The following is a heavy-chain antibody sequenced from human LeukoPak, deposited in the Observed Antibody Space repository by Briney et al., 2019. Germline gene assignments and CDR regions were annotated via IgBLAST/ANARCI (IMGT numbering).Heavy chain of an antibody. Sequence: SETLSLTCTVSGGSISSGGYYWSWIRQPPGKGLEWIGYIYYSGSTNYNPSLKSRVTISVDTSKNQFSLKLSSVTAADTAVYYCARGPRDSSGYYGYWGQGTLVTVSS. D-gene: IGHD3-22*01. J-gene: IGHJ4*02. CDR1: GGSISSGGYY. CDR2: IYYSGST. V-gene: IGHV4-61*08. CDR3: ARGPRDSSGYYGY.